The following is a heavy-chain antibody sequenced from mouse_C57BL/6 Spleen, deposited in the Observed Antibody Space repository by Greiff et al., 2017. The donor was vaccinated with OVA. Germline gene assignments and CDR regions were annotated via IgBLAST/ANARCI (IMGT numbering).Heavy chain of an antibody. CDR1: GYTFTSYW. Sequence: QVQLQQPGAELVRPGSSVKLSCKASGYTFTSYWMHWVKQRPIQGLEWIGNIDPSDSETHYNQKFKDKATLTVDKSSSTAYMQLSSLTSEDSAVYYCARSGPYPIRDYFDYWGQGTTLTVSS. CDR2: IDPSDSET. D-gene: IGHD2-4*01. CDR3: ARSGPYPIRDYFDY. V-gene: IGHV1-52*01. J-gene: IGHJ2*01.